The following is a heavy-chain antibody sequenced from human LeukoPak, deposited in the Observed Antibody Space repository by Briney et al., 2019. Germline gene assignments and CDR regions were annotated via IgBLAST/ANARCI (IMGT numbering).Heavy chain of an antibody. CDR1: GGSISSYY. Sequence: PSKTLSLTCTVSGGSISSYYWSWIRQPAGKGLEWIGRIYTSGSTNYNPSLKSRVTMSVDTSKNQFSLKLSSVTAADTAVYYCARDQGSSSWFDAFDIWGQGTMVTVSS. J-gene: IGHJ3*02. D-gene: IGHD6-13*01. V-gene: IGHV4-4*07. CDR3: ARDQGSSSWFDAFDI. CDR2: IYTSGST.